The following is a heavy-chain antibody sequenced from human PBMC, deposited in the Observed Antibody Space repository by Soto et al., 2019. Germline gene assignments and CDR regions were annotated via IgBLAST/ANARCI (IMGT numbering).Heavy chain of an antibody. CDR3: AQDTGPKAYDYGDYYYYYGMDV. J-gene: IGHJ6*02. D-gene: IGHD4-17*01. CDR1: GGSISSSNW. V-gene: IGHV4-4*02. CDR2: IYHSGNT. Sequence: QVQLQESGPGLVKPSGTLSLTCAVSGGSISSSNWWSWVRQPPGKGLEWIGEIYHSGNTNYNPSLKSRVTISVDKSKNQFSLKLSSVTAADTAVYYCAQDTGPKAYDYGDYYYYYGMDVWGQGTTVTVSS.